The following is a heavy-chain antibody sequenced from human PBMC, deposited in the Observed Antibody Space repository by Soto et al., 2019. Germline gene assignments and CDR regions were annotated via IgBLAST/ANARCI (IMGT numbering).Heavy chain of an antibody. D-gene: IGHD2-21*02. CDR1: GYTFTSYG. Sequence: KVSCKASGYTFTSYGISWVRQAPGQGLEWMGWISAYNGNTNYAQKLQGRVTMTTDTSTSTAYMELRSLRSDDTAVYYCARDKGYCGGDCYSYYFDYWGQGTLVTVSS. J-gene: IGHJ4*02. CDR2: ISAYNGNT. V-gene: IGHV1-18*01. CDR3: ARDKGYCGGDCYSYYFDY.